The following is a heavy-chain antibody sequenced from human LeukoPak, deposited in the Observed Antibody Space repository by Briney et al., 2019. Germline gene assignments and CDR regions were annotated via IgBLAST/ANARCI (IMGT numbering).Heavy chain of an antibody. V-gene: IGHV1-2*02. D-gene: IGHD4-17*01. CDR3: ARDPSTVTTRHLDY. CDR1: GYTFTDSY. CDR2: INPNSGGT. J-gene: IGHJ4*02. Sequence: ASVKVSCKASGYTFTDSYMHWVRQAPGQGLEWMGWINPNSGGTNYAQKFQGRVTMTRDTSISTAYMELSRLRSDDTAMYYCARDPSTVTTRHLDYWGQGTLVTVSS.